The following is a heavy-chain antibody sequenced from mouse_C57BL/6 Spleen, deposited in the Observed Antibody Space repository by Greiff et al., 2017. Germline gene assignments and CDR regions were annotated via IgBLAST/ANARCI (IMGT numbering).Heavy chain of an antibody. D-gene: IGHD3-2*02. CDR2: IYPSDSET. J-gene: IGHJ3*01. CDR1: GYTFTSYW. CDR3: ARQLRLRGFAY. Sequence: VQLQQPGAELVRPGSSVKLSCKASGYTFTSYWMDWVKQRPGQGLEWIGNIYPSDSETHYNQKFKDKATLTVDKSSSTAYMQLSSLTSEDSAVYYCARQLRLRGFAYWGQGTLVTVSA. V-gene: IGHV1-61*01.